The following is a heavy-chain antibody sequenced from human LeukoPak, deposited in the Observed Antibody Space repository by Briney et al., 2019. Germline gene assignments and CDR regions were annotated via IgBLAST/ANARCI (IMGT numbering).Heavy chain of an antibody. CDR2: FYPGDFDT. D-gene: IGHD1-7*01. Sequence: GEPLKISCKGSGSSLTSYWIGWLGQMPGKGLNWRGIFYPGDFDTRYNPSFQGQFTISADKSISTAYLQWSSLKAADTAMYYCARLRTTITGTTAYYYGMDVWGQGTTVTVSS. CDR3: ARLRTTITGTTAYYYGMDV. CDR1: GSSLTSYW. V-gene: IGHV5-51*01. J-gene: IGHJ6*02.